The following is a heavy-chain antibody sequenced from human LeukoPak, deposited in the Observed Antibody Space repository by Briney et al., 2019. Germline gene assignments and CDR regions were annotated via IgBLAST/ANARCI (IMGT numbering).Heavy chain of an antibody. CDR2: ISAYNGNT. CDR1: GYTFTSYG. Sequence: ASVKVSCKASGYTFTSYGISWVRQAPGQGLEWMGWISAYNGNTNYAQKLQGRVTMTTDTSTSTAYMELRSLRSDNTAVYYCARYDFWSGLPPCYMDVWGKGTTVTVSS. CDR3: ARYDFWSGLPPCYMDV. V-gene: IGHV1-18*01. D-gene: IGHD3-3*01. J-gene: IGHJ6*03.